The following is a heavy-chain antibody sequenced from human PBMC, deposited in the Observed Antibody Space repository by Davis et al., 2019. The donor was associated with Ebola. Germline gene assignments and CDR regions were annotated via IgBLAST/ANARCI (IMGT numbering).Heavy chain of an antibody. J-gene: IGHJ5*02. Sequence: GESLKISCEASGFAFSTYGMHWVRQAPGKGLEWVAFIRYDGSNKYYADSVKGRFTISRDNSKNTLYLQMNSLRAEDTAVYYCAKDATVTYNWFDPWGQGTLVTVSS. CDR1: GFAFSTYG. CDR2: IRYDGSNK. CDR3: AKDATVTYNWFDP. V-gene: IGHV3-30*02. D-gene: IGHD4-11*01.